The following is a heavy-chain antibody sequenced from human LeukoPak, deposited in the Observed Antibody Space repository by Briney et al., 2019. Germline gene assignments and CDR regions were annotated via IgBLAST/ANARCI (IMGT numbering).Heavy chain of an antibody. V-gene: IGHV4-34*01. D-gene: IGHD3-22*01. J-gene: IGHJ4*02. CDR1: GGSFSGYY. CDR3: ARRGGTYYYDSSGYYRFDD. Sequence: SETLSLTSAVSGGSFSGYYWSWIRQPPGEGLEWIGEINHSESTNYNPSLKIRVTITVDTSKNQLSLKLSSVTAADTAVYYCARRGGTYYYDSSGYYRFDDWGQGTLVTVSS. CDR2: INHSEST.